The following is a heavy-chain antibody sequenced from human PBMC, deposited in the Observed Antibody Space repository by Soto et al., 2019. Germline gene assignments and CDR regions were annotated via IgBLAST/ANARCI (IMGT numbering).Heavy chain of an antibody. CDR2: IYYSGST. CDR3: ARFDVNIVATTPAGAFDI. D-gene: IGHD5-12*01. Sequence: SETLSLTCTVSGGSISSYYWSWIRQPPGKGLEWIGYIYYSGSTNYNPSLKSRVTISVDTSKNQFSLKLSSVTAADTAVYYCARFDVNIVATTPAGAFDIWGQGTMVTVS. V-gene: IGHV4-59*08. J-gene: IGHJ3*02. CDR1: GGSISSYY.